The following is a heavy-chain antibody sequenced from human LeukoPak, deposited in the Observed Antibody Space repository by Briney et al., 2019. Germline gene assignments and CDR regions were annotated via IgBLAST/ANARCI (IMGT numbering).Heavy chain of an antibody. CDR1: GFTFSSYV. V-gene: IGHV4-34*01. J-gene: IGHJ4*02. Sequence: LRLSCAASGFTFSSYVMHWVRQPPGKGLEWIGEINHSGSTNYNPSLKSRVTISVDTSKNQFSLKLSSVTAADTAVYYCARVNSPSSGRPPFDNWGQGTLVTVSS. CDR3: ARVNSPSSGRPPFDN. CDR2: INHSGST. D-gene: IGHD6-19*01.